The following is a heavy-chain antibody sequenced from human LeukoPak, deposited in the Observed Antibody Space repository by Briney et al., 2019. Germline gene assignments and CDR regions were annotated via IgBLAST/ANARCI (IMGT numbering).Heavy chain of an antibody. CDR1: GFTFSSYA. CDR2: ISGCGGST. Sequence: GRSLSLSCAASGFTFSSYAMSWVRQAPGTGLEWVSVISGCGGSTYYADSVKGRFTISRDNSKNTLYLQMNSLRAEDTAVYYCAKVWGDIVMVVAGFDYWGQGTLVTVSS. V-gene: IGHV3-23*01. J-gene: IGHJ4*02. D-gene: IGHD2-15*01. CDR3: AKVWGDIVMVVAGFDY.